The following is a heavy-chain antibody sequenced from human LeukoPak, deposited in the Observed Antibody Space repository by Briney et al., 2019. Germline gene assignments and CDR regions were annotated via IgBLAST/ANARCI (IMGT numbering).Heavy chain of an antibody. CDR1: GFTFSTYG. D-gene: IGHD3-10*01. V-gene: IGHV3-30*18. Sequence: GGSLRLSCAASGFTFSTYGMHWVRQAPGKGLEWVAVISYDGSNKYYADSVKGRFTISRDSSKNTLYLQMNSLRAEDTAVYYCAKSEDYYGSGSYYRSWGQGTLVTVSS. CDR2: ISYDGSNK. CDR3: AKSEDYYGSGSYYRS. J-gene: IGHJ4*02.